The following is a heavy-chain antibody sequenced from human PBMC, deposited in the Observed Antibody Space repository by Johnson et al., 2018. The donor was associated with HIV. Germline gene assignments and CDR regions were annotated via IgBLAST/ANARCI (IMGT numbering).Heavy chain of an antibody. CDR3: AKDRIRSTAPDTFDV. J-gene: IGHJ3*01. Sequence: VQLVESGGGLVHPGGSLRLSCAASGFTFSDHDMHWVRQTEGIGLEWVSAIGTIGDTHYHGSVKGRFTISRDNSKNTLYLQMDSLRAVDTAVFYCAKDRIRSTAPDTFDVWGQGTMVTVSS. CDR1: GFTFSDHD. CDR2: IGTIGDT. V-gene: IGHV3-13*01. D-gene: IGHD5-18*01.